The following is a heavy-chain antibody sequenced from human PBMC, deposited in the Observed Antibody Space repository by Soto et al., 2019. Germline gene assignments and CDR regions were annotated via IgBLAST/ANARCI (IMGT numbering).Heavy chain of an antibody. Sequence: GGSLRLSCAASGFTFSTYSMNWVRQAPGKGLEWVSYISSSSSTIFYTDSVKGRFTVSRDNAKNSLYLQMNSLRAEDTAVYYSARPTYYYDSSGPPAYWGQGTLVTVSS. CDR1: GFTFSTYS. D-gene: IGHD3-22*01. V-gene: IGHV3-48*01. CDR3: ARPTYYYDSSGPPAY. CDR2: ISSSSSTI. J-gene: IGHJ4*02.